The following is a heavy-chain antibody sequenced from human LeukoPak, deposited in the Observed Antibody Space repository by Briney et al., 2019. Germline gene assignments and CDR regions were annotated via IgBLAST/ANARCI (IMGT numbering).Heavy chain of an antibody. V-gene: IGHV3-7*03. D-gene: IGHD3-10*01. J-gene: IGHJ6*04. Sequence: PGGSLRLSCAASGFTFSSYWMSWVRQAPGKGLEWVANIKQDGSEKYYVDSVKGRFTISRDNAKNSLYLQMNSLRAEDTAVYYCARDHYGSGSYYYPADYYYGMDVWGKGTTVTVSS. CDR1: GFTFSSYW. CDR2: IKQDGSEK. CDR3: ARDHYGSGSYYYPADYYYGMDV.